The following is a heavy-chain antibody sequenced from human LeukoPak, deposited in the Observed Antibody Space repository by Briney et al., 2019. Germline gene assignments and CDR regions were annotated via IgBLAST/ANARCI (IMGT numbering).Heavy chain of an antibody. J-gene: IGHJ6*02. CDR1: GYTFTSYG. D-gene: IGHD6-19*01. CDR3: ARGDQPTAGSGWFSVYYYYYYGVDV. CDR2: ISAYNGNT. V-gene: IGHV1-18*01. Sequence: ASVKVSCKASGYTFTSYGISWVRQAPGQGLEWMGWISAYNGNTNYAQKLQGRVTMTTDTSTSTAYMELRSLRSDDTAVYYCARGDQPTAGSGWFSVYYYYYYGVDVWGQGTTVTVSS.